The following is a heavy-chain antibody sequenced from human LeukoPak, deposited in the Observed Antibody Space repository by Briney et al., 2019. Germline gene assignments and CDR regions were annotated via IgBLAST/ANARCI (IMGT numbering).Heavy chain of an antibody. D-gene: IGHD3-22*01. J-gene: IGHJ3*02. Sequence: KLGESLKISCKGPGYSFTSYWIGWVRQMPGKGLEWMGIIYPGDSDTRYSPSFQGQVTISADKSISIAYLQWSSLKASDTAMYYCARLVYYDSSGYYSYDAFDIWGQGTMVTVSS. CDR3: ARLVYYDSSGYYSYDAFDI. CDR2: IYPGDSDT. V-gene: IGHV5-51*01. CDR1: GYSFTSYW.